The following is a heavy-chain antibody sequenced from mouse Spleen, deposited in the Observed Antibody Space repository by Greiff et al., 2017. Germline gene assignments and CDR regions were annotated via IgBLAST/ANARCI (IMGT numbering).Heavy chain of an antibody. J-gene: IGHJ3*01. Sequence: VQLQQSGASVTLSCKASGYSFTDYEMHWVKQTPVHGLEWIGAIDPETGGTAYNQKFKGKAILTADKSSSTAYMELRSLTSEDSAVYYCPRSGYGNYDWFAYWGQGTLVTVSA. D-gene: IGHD2-1*01. CDR2: IDPETGGT. V-gene: IGHV1-15*01. CDR3: PRSGYGNYDWFAY. CDR1: GYSFTDYE.